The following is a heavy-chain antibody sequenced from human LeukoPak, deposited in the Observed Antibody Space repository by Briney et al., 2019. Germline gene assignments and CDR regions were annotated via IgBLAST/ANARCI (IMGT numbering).Heavy chain of an antibody. J-gene: IGHJ3*02. CDR2: IIPIFGTA. CDR3: ARRERGILGATTLLDAFDI. CDR1: GGTFSSYA. Sequence: SVKVSSKASGGTFSSYAISWVRQAPGQGLEWMGGIIPIFGTANYAQKFQGRVTITADESTSTAYMELSSLRSEDTAVYYCARRERGILGATTLLDAFDIWGQGTMVTVSS. D-gene: IGHD1-26*01. V-gene: IGHV1-69*01.